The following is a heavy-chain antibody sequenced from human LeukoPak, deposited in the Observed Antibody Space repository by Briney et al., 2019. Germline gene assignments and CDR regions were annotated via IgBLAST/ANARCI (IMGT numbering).Heavy chain of an antibody. J-gene: IGHJ4*02. CDR2: IWYDGSNA. D-gene: IGHD6-6*01. V-gene: IGHV3-33*01. Sequence: PGGSLRLSCAASGFTFSSYGIHWVRQAPGKGLEWVAVIWYDGSNAYYADSVKGRFTISRDNSKNTVYLQMNSLRAEDTAVYYCASYSSSSIAEYWGQGTLVTVSS. CDR1: GFTFSSYG. CDR3: ASYSSSSIAEY.